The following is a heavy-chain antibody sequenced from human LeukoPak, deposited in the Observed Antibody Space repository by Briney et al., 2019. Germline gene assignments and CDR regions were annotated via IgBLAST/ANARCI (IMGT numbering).Heavy chain of an antibody. V-gene: IGHV1-69*06. CDR3: ARDRDQLLYQSFDY. Sequence: SVKVSRKASGGTFSSYAISWVRQAPGQGLEWMGGIIPIFGTANYAQKFQGRVTITADKSTSTAYMELSSLRSEDTAVYYCARDRDQLLYQSFDYWGQGTLVTVSS. CDR1: GGTFSSYA. J-gene: IGHJ4*02. CDR2: IIPIFGTA. D-gene: IGHD2-2*02.